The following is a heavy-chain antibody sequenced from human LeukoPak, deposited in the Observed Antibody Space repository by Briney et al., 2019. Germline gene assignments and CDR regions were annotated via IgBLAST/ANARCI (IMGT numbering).Heavy chain of an antibody. CDR1: GDSISGYY. D-gene: IGHD3-3*01. CDR2: IYSSGST. CDR3: ARDWSPGYMDV. Sequence: SETLSLTCNVSGDSISGYYWTWIRQPAGKGLEWIGRIYSSGSTSYKPSLKSRVTMSVDTSKNQFSLKLNSVTAADTAVYYCARDWSPGYMDVWGKGTTVIVSS. J-gene: IGHJ6*03. V-gene: IGHV4-4*07.